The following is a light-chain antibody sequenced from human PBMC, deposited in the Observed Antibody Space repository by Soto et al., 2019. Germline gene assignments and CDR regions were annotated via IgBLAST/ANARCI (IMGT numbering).Light chain of an antibody. CDR2: DAS. Sequence: DIHMTQSPSTLSASVGDRVTITFRASQSISSWLAWYQQKPGKAPKLLIYDASSLEGGVPSRFSGSGSGTDFTLTISRLEPEDFAVYYCQQYGSSPLTFGGGTKV. V-gene: IGKV1-5*01. CDR3: QQYGSSPLT. J-gene: IGKJ4*01. CDR1: QSISSW.